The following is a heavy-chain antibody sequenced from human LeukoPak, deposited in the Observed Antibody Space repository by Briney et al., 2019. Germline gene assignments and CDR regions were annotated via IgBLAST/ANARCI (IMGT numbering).Heavy chain of an antibody. CDR2: INPNSGGT. D-gene: IGHD6-13*01. Sequence: ASVKVSCKASGYTFTGYYMHWVRQAPGQGLEWMGWINPNSGGTNYAQKFQGRVTMTRDTSISTAYMELSRLRSDDTAVYYCASGIAAAGTRYYYYMDVWGKGTTVTVSS. CDR3: ASGIAAAGTRYYYYMDV. CDR1: GYTFTGYY. J-gene: IGHJ6*03. V-gene: IGHV1-2*02.